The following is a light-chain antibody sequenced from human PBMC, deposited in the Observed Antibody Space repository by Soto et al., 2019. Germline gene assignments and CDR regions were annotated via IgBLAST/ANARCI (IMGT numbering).Light chain of an antibody. Sequence: QSVLTQTPSVSGSPGQSVTISCTGTSTDFVSYNRVSWYQQPPGTAPKLMIYDVSKRPSGVPDRFSGSKSGNTASLTISGLQAADEADYYCTLYTSENAYVFGTGTKPTVL. V-gene: IGLV2-18*01. CDR2: DVS. CDR3: TLYTSENAYV. J-gene: IGLJ1*01. CDR1: STDFVSYNR.